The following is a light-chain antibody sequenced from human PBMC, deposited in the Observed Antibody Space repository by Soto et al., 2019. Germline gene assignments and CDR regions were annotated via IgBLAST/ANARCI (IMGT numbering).Light chain of an antibody. J-gene: IGKJ4*01. CDR3: QQYATDPLT. V-gene: IGKV3-11*01. CDR1: QNVRTF. CDR2: AAS. Sequence: EVVLTQSPATLSLSPGERATLSCRASQNVRTFLDWYQQKPGQAPRLLIYAASNRATGIPDRFSGSGSGTDFTLTISSLEPEDFVAYYCQQYATDPLTFGGGTKVEIK.